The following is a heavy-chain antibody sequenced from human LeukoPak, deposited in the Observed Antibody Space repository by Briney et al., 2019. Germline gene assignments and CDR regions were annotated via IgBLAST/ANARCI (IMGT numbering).Heavy chain of an antibody. CDR2: IYYSGST. J-gene: IGHJ4*02. CDR3: ARHLHSSGWSPFDY. Sequence: SETLSLTCTVSGGSISSSSYYWGWIRQPPGKGLEWIGSIYYSGSTYYNTSLKSRVTISVDTSKNQFSLKLSSVTAADTAVYYCARHLHSSGWSPFDYWGQGTLVSVSS. CDR1: GGSISSSSYY. D-gene: IGHD6-19*01. V-gene: IGHV4-39*01.